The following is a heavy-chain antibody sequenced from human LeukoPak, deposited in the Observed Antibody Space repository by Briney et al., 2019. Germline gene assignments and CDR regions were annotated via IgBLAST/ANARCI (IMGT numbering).Heavy chain of an antibody. D-gene: IGHD6-6*01. Sequence: GGSLRLSCAASGFTFSNYYMTWARQAPGKGLEWVSSISSSSSYIYYADSVKGRFTISRDNAKNSLYLQMNSLRAEDTAVYYCAGHYISSSEAYWGQGTLVTVSS. V-gene: IGHV3-21*01. CDR1: GFTFSNYY. CDR2: ISSSSSYI. J-gene: IGHJ4*02. CDR3: AGHYISSSEAY.